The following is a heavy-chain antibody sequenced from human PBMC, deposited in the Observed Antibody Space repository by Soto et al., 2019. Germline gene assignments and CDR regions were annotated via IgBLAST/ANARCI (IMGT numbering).Heavy chain of an antibody. CDR1: GFTFSSYA. J-gene: IGHJ5*02. CDR2: ISGSGGST. CDR3: AKGGPYCTNGVCYRETTGLPSNWFDP. Sequence: VGSLRLSCAASGFTFSSYAMSWVRQAPGKGLEWVSAISGSGGSTYYADSVKGRFTISRDNSKNTLYLQMNSLRAEDTAVYYCAKGGPYCTNGVCYRETTGLPSNWFDPWGQGTLVTVSS. D-gene: IGHD2-8*01. V-gene: IGHV3-23*01.